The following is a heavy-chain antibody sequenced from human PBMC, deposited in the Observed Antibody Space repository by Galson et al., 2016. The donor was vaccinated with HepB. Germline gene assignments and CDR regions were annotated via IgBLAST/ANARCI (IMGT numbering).Heavy chain of an antibody. CDR2: IYHTGTP. Sequence: SETLSLTCDVSGASINSSNWWTWVRQAPEKGLEWMGEIYHTGTPNNNPSHIKRFTMSIDNSRNHFSLNPNSVTAADTAVYYCARASVVPGARMLFGSWGQGILVTVSS. D-gene: IGHD2-2*01. CDR3: ARASVVPGARMLFGS. CDR1: GASINSSNW. J-gene: IGHJ5*01. V-gene: IGHV4/OR15-8*02.